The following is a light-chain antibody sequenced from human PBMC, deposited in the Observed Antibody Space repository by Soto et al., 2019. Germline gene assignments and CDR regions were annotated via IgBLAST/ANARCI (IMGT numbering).Light chain of an antibody. CDR3: QQTYSDIS. Sequence: DVRMTQSPSSLSASVGDTITITCRASRTINTYLNWVQQNPGEPPRLLIYGASTLHDGVPSRFSGSGSVADFTLTISGLQPEDFASYHCQQTYSDISFGGGTKV. V-gene: IGKV1-39*01. CDR1: RTINTY. J-gene: IGKJ4*01. CDR2: GAS.